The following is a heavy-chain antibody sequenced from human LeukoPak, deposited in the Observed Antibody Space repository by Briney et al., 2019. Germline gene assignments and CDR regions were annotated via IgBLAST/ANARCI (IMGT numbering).Heavy chain of an antibody. CDR2: ISGSDGRT. CDR3: AQTGYYESIVYYYYFVS. J-gene: IGHJ4*02. V-gene: IGHV3-23*01. CDR1: GFTFSNYA. D-gene: IGHD3-22*01. Sequence: GGSLRLSCVASGFTFSNYAMGWVRQAPGKGLEWVAAISGSDGRTYYADSVKGRFTISRDNSKNTLYLQMNSLRAEDTAVYYCAQTGYYESIVYYYYFVSWGQGTLVTVSS.